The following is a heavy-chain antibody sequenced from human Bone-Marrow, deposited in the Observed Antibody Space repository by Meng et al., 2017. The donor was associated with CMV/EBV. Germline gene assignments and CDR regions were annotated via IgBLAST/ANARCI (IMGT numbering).Heavy chain of an antibody. CDR2: IIPILGIA. Sequence: SVKVSCKAPGGTFSSYAISWVRQAPGQGLEWMGGIIPILGIANYVQKFQGRVTITADKSTSTAYMELSSLRSEDTAAYYCARCAVSLTQYYYYGMDVWGQGTTVTVSS. CDR3: ARCAVSLTQYYYYGMDV. CDR1: GGTFSSYA. J-gene: IGHJ6*02. V-gene: IGHV1-69*10. D-gene: IGHD4-23*01.